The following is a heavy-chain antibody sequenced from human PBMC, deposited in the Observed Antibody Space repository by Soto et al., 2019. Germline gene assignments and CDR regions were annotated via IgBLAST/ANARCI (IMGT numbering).Heavy chain of an antibody. CDR3: ATARDSSGRGAFDI. CDR2: ISAYNGNT. CDR1: GYTFTSYG. J-gene: IGHJ3*02. D-gene: IGHD3-22*01. Sequence: ASVKVSCKASGYTFTSYGISWVRQAPGQGLEWMGWISAYNGNTNYAQKLQRRVTMTTDTSTSTGYMELRSRSYDDASVYYCATARDSSGRGAFDIWGEGTMVTLSS. V-gene: IGHV1-18*01.